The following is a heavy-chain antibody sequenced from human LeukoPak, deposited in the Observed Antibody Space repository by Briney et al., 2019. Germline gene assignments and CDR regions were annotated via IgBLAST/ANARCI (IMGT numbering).Heavy chain of an antibody. Sequence: PGGSLRLSCVVSGFTSSSYWMSWVRQASGKWLEWVANVNQDGSEQYYVDSVKGRFIISKDNAKNSLYLQMNSLRVEDTAVYYCARAAAAGTVDYWGQGTLVIVSS. V-gene: IGHV3-7*01. J-gene: IGHJ4*02. CDR1: GFTSSSYW. CDR3: ARAAAAGTVDY. CDR2: VNQDGSEQ. D-gene: IGHD6-13*01.